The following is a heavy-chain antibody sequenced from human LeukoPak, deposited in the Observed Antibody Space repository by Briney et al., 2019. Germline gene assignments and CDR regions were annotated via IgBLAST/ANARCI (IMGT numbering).Heavy chain of an antibody. CDR2: INPNSGGT. V-gene: IGHV1-2*02. CDR1: GYTFTGYY. CDR3: AREADSNSWYPTFDY. Sequence: ASVKVSCKASGYTFTGYYIHWVRQAPGQGLEWMGWINPNSGGTNYAQKFQGRVTMTRDTSIRTAYMELNRLRSDDTAVYYCAREADSNSWYPTFDYWGQGTLVTVSS. D-gene: IGHD6-13*01. J-gene: IGHJ4*02.